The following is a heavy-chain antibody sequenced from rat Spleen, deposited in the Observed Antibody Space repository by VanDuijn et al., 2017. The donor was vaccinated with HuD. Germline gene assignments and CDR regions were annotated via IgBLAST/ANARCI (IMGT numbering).Heavy chain of an antibody. CDR2: IIYDGSRT. J-gene: IGHJ2*01. D-gene: IGHD1-9*01. CDR3: TTPRDTAGIPP. Sequence: EVQLAESGGGLEQPGRSLKLSCAASGFTFSDYNMAWVRQAPKKGLEWVATIIYDGSRTYYRDSVKGRFTISRDNAKRTLYLQMDSMRSEDTATYYCTTPRDTAGIPPWGQGVMVTVSS. V-gene: IGHV5S10*01. CDR1: GFTFSDYN.